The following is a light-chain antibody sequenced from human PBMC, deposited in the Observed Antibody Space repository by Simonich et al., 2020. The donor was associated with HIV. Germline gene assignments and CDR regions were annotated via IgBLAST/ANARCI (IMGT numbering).Light chain of an antibody. V-gene: IGLV2-23*01. CDR1: SSDVGGYNL. CDR2: EDI. CDR3: CSYAGTTFVV. Sequence: QSALTQPASVSGSPGQSITISCTGTSSDVGGYNLVSWYQHYPGKAPKLMISEDIKRPAGVSNRFSGSKSGNTASLTISRLQAEDEADYYCCSYAGTTFVVFGGGTKLTVL. J-gene: IGLJ2*01.